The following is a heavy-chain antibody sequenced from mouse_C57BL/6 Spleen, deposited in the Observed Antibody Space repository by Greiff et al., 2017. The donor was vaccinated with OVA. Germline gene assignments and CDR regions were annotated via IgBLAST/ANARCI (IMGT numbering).Heavy chain of an antibody. CDR3: ARGVTTVVANAMDY. CDR2: IYPRSGNT. Sequence: QVQLQQSGAELARPGASVKLSCKASGYTFTSYGISWVKQRTGQGLEWIGEIYPRSGNTYYNEKFKGKATLTADKSSSTAYMELRSLTSEDSAVYFCARGVTTVVANAMDYWGQGTSVTVSS. D-gene: IGHD1-1*01. V-gene: IGHV1-81*01. CDR1: GYTFTSYG. J-gene: IGHJ4*01.